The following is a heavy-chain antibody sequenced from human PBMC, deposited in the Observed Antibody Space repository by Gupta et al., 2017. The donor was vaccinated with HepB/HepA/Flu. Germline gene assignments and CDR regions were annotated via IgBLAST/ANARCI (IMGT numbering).Heavy chain of an antibody. J-gene: IGHJ5*02. Sequence: EVQLLESGGGLVQPGGSLRLSCAASGFTFSSYAMSWFRKAPGKGLEWVSAISGSGGSTYYADSVKGRFTISRDNSKNTLYLQMNSLRAEDTAVYYCAKRRGYCSSTSCANWFDPWGQGTLVTVSS. V-gene: IGHV3-23*01. CDR3: AKRRGYCSSTSCANWFDP. D-gene: IGHD2-2*01. CDR2: ISGSGGST. CDR1: GFTFSSYA.